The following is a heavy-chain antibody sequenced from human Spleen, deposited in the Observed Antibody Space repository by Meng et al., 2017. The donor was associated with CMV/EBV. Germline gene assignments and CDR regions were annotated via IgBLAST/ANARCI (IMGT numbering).Heavy chain of an antibody. CDR1: GYSFTSYW. Sequence: KGSGYSFTSYWIGWVRQMPGKGLEWMGIIYPGDSDTRYSPSFQGQVTISADKSISTAYLQWSSLKASDTAMYYCARGEDYGGNRFYYWGQGTLVTVSS. J-gene: IGHJ4*02. V-gene: IGHV5-51*01. D-gene: IGHD4-23*01. CDR3: ARGEDYGGNRFYY. CDR2: IYPGDSDT.